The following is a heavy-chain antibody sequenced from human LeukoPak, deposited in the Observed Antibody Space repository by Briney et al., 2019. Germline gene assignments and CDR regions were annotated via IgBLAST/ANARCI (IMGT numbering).Heavy chain of an antibody. CDR1: GGSISSYY. J-gene: IGHJ4*02. D-gene: IGHD1-26*01. CDR3: ARATPSGGSYYFDY. V-gene: IGHV4-59*01. CDR2: IYYSGST. Sequence: PSETLSLTCTVSGGSISSYYWSWIRQPPGKGLEWIGYIYYSGSTNYNPSLKSRVTISVDTSKNQFSLKLSSVTAADTAVYYCARATPSGGSYYFDYRGQGTLVTVSS.